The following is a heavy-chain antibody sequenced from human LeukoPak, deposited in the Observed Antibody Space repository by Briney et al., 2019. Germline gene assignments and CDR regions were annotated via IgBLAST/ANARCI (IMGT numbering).Heavy chain of an antibody. CDR2: MYYSGSA. J-gene: IGHJ4*02. CDR3: ARSRNGRNPPDY. D-gene: IGHD1-14*01. Sequence: PSETLSLTCTVSGDSISGYYWSWIRQPPGKGLEWIGYMYYSGSANYNPSLKSRVTISVDTSKNQFSLKLSSVTAVDTAVYYCARSRNGRNPPDYWGQGTLVTVSS. V-gene: IGHV4-59*01. CDR1: GDSISGYY.